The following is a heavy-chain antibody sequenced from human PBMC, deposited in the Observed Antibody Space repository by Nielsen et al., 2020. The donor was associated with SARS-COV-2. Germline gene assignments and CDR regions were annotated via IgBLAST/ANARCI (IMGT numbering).Heavy chain of an antibody. CDR2: ISYDGSNK. Sequence: GGSLRLSCAASGFTFSSYGMHWVRQAPGKGLEWVAVISYDGSNKYYADSVKGRFTISRDNSKNTLYLRMNSLRAEDTAVYYCARDQQWLVPDYWGQGTLVTVSS. V-gene: IGHV3-30*03. J-gene: IGHJ4*02. CDR1: GFTFSSYG. CDR3: ARDQQWLVPDY. D-gene: IGHD6-19*01.